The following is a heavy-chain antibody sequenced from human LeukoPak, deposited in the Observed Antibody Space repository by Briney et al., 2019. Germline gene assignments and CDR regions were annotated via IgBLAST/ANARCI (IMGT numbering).Heavy chain of an antibody. CDR3: ARHGLGPAPIGYYFDY. CDR2: IYYSGST. J-gene: IGHJ4*02. CDR1: GGSISSGDYY. D-gene: IGHD2-2*02. Sequence: SETLSLTCTVSGGSISSGDYYWSWIRQPPGKGLEWIGYIYYSGSTYYNPSLKSRVTISVDTSKNQFSLKLSSVTAADTAVYYCARHGLGPAPIGYYFDYWGQGTLVTVSS. V-gene: IGHV4-30-4*08.